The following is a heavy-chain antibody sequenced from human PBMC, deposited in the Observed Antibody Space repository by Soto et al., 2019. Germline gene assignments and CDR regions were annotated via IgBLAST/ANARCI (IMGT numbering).Heavy chain of an antibody. J-gene: IGHJ6*03. CDR2: MNPNSGNT. V-gene: IGHV1-8*01. CDR3: ARGELRLLEWFTSYYKDV. CDR1: GYTFTSCD. Sequence: SVKVSCKASGYTFTSCDINWVRQATGQGLEWMGWMNPNSGNTGYAQKFQGRVTMTRNTSISTAYMELSSLRSEDTAVYYCARGELRLLEWFTSYYKDVWGKGTTVTVSS. D-gene: IGHD3-3*01.